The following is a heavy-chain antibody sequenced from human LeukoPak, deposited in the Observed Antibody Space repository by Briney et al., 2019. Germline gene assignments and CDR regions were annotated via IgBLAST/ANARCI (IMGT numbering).Heavy chain of an antibody. CDR1: GFTFSSYA. J-gene: IGHJ2*01. V-gene: IGHV3-23*01. CDR3: AKWDWDYDILTGMGYFDL. D-gene: IGHD3-9*01. Sequence: GGSLRLSCAASGFTFSSYAMSWVRQAPGKGLEWVSAISGSGGSTYYADSVKGRFTISRDNSKNTLYLQMNSLGAEDTAVYYCAKWDWDYDILTGMGYFDLWGRGTLVTVSS. CDR2: ISGSGGST.